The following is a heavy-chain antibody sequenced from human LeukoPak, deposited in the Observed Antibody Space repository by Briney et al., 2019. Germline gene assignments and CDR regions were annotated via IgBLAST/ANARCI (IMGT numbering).Heavy chain of an antibody. D-gene: IGHD5-12*01. CDR3: ARENSGYVGAFDI. Sequence: GGSLRLSCAASGFTFSSYSLNWVRQAPGKGLEWVSSISGSSSYIYYADSVKGRFTISRHNAKNSLYLQMNSLRAEDTAVYYCARENSGYVGAFDIWGQGTVVTVSS. CDR1: GFTFSSYS. V-gene: IGHV3-21*01. J-gene: IGHJ3*02. CDR2: ISGSSSYI.